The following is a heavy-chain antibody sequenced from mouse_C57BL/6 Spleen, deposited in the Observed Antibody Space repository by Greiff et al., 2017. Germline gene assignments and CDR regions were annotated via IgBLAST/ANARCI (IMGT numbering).Heavy chain of an antibody. CDR2: ITPSTGGT. J-gene: IGHJ2*01. CDR1: GYSFTGYY. V-gene: IGHV1-42*01. CDR3: ARGSYYGNYGY. Sequence: EVQLQQSGPELVKPGASVKISCKASGYSFTGYYMNWVKQSPEKSLEWIGEITPSTGGTTYNQKFKAKATLTVDKSSSTAYMQLKSLTSEDSAVYYCARGSYYGNYGYWGQGTTLTVSS. D-gene: IGHD2-10*01.